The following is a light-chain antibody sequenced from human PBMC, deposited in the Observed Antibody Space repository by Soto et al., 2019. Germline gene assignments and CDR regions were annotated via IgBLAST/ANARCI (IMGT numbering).Light chain of an antibody. Sequence: EIVLTQSPGTLSLSPGERATLSCRADRSVSDTLLTWFQQKPGQAPRLLIFGTSNRAPGIPDRFSGSGSVPDFTLTISSMEPDDFALYYCQHYGDSSWNFGQGTKVEIK. J-gene: IGKJ1*01. V-gene: IGKV3-20*01. CDR1: RSVSDTL. CDR3: QHYGDSSWN. CDR2: GTS.